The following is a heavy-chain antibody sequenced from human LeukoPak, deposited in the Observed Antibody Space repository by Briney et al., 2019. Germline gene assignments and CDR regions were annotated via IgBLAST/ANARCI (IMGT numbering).Heavy chain of an antibody. J-gene: IGHJ4*02. D-gene: IGHD3-9*01. Sequence: SETLSLTCTVSGGSISSGSYYWSWIRQPAGKGLEWIGRIYTSGSTDYNPSLKSRVTISVDTSKNQFSLKLSYVTAADTAGYYCARVRARYFDWLLYQEFDYWGQGTLVTVSS. CDR2: IYTSGST. V-gene: IGHV4-61*02. CDR3: ARVRARYFDWLLYQEFDY. CDR1: GGSISSGSYY.